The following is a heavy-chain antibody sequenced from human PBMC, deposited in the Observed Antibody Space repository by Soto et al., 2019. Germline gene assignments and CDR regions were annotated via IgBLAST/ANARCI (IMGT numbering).Heavy chain of an antibody. CDR2: IIPIFGTA. V-gene: IGHV1-69*13. Sequence: VASVKVSCKASGGTFSSYAISWVRQAPGQGLEWMGGIIPIFGTANYAQKFQGRVTITADESTSTAYMELSSLRSEDTAVYYCARVPYCSGGSCYPDAFDIWGQGTMVTVSS. J-gene: IGHJ3*02. CDR1: GGTFSSYA. CDR3: ARVPYCSGGSCYPDAFDI. D-gene: IGHD2-15*01.